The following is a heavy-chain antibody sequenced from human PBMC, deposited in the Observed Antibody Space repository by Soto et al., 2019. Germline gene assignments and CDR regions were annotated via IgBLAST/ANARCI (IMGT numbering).Heavy chain of an antibody. D-gene: IGHD1-20*01. CDR2: IYSGGST. CDR1: GLNVSGNY. Sequence: PGGSQRLPYAASGLNVSGNYISCVRKAPGKGLEWVSVIYSGGSTYYADSVKGRFTISRDNSKNTLYLQMNSLRADDTALYYCASIIWDSGLDSWGQGTLVTVSS. CDR3: ASIIWDSGLDS. J-gene: IGHJ5*01. V-gene: IGHV3-53*01.